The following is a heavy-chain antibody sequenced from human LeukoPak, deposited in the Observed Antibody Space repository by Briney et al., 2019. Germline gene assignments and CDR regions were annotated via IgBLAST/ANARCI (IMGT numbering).Heavy chain of an antibody. CDR3: ARADYDFWSGYLDY. D-gene: IGHD3-3*01. CDR1: GFTFSSYW. J-gene: IGHJ4*02. CDR2: IKQDGSEK. V-gene: IGHV3-7*01. Sequence: GGSLRLSCAASGFTFSSYWMSWVRQAPGKGLEWVANIKQDGSEKYYVDYVKGRFTISRDNAKNSLYLQMNSLRAEDTAVYYCARADYDFWSGYLDYWGQGILVTVSS.